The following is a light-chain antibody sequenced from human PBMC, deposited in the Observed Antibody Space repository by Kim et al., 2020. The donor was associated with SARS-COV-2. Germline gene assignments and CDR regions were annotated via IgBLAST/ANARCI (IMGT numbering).Light chain of an antibody. V-gene: IGLV1-44*01. J-gene: IGLJ3*02. CDR2: SNN. CDR3: AAWDDSLTGV. Sequence: QSVLTQPPSASGTPGQRVTISCSGSSSNIGSNTVNWYQQLPGTAPKLLIYSNNQRPSGVPDRFSGSKSGTSASLAISGLQSEDEADYYCAAWDDSLTGVFGGGTQPTVL. CDR1: SSNIGSNT.